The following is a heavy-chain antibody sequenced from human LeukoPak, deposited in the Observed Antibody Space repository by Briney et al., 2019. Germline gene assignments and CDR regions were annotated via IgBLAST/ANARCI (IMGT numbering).Heavy chain of an antibody. CDR1: GGSISGYY. CDR2: IYYSGST. Sequence: SETLSLTCTVSGGSISGYYWSWIRQPPGKGLEWIGYIYYSGSTNYNPSLKSRVTISVDTSKNQFSLKLSSVTAADTAVYYCARVANDYGDHEGEYYFDYWGQGTLVTVSS. CDR3: ARVANDYGDHEGEYYFDY. J-gene: IGHJ4*02. V-gene: IGHV4-59*08. D-gene: IGHD4-17*01.